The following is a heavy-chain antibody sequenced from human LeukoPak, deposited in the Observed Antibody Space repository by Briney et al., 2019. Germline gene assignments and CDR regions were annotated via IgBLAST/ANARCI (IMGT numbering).Heavy chain of an antibody. CDR2: INPNSGGT. Sequence: ASVKVSCKASGYTFTGYYMHWVRQAPGQGLEWMGWINPNSGGTNYAQKFQGRVTMTRDTSISTAYIELSRLRSDDTAVYYCARGDPVARYLVWFDPWGQGTLVTVSS. D-gene: IGHD1-14*01. CDR3: ARGDPVARYLVWFDP. V-gene: IGHV1-2*02. J-gene: IGHJ5*02. CDR1: GYTFTGYY.